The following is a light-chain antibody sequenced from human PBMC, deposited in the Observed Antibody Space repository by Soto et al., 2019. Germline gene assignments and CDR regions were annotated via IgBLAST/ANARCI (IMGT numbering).Light chain of an antibody. Sequence: TLQTGVPSRFSGSAFGTEFTLTISSLQPEDFATYYCLQLAGFSMTFGQGTRLE. V-gene: IGKV1-9*01. CDR3: LQLAGFSMT. J-gene: IGKJ5*01.